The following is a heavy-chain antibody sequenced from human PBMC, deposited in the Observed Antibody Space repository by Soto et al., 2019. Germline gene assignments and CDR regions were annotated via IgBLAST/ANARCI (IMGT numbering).Heavy chain of an antibody. Sequence: RQAPGKKLEWVAVIVMDGSQQHYADSLKGRFTISRDNSKNTLYLQMNSLRAEDTALYYCAKYSTSWYKDSWAQGT. J-gene: IGHJ5*02. CDR2: IVMDGSQQ. D-gene: IGHD6-13*01. V-gene: IGHV3-30*18. CDR3: AKYSTSWYKDS.